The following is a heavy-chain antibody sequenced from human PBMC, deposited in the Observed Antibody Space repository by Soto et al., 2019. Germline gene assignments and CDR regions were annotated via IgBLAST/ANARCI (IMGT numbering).Heavy chain of an antibody. D-gene: IGHD6-6*01. CDR2: ISYDGSNK. CDR1: GFTFSSYA. Sequence: PGGTLRLYCAASGFTFSSYAMHWVRQAPGKGLEWVAVISYDGSNKYYADSVKGRFTISRDNSKNTLYLQMNSLRAEDTAVYYCARDHGYSSSSGAFDIWGQGTMVTVS. CDR3: ARDHGYSSSSGAFDI. J-gene: IGHJ3*02. V-gene: IGHV3-30-3*01.